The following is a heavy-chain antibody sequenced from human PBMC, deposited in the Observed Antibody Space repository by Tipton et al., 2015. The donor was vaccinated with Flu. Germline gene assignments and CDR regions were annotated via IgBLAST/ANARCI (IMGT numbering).Heavy chain of an antibody. D-gene: IGHD3-10*02. J-gene: IGHJ4*02. Sequence: GLVKPSETLSLTCTVAGASVNSGSYYWTWIRQPPGKRLEWIGHISYSGITNYNPSLTSRVTVSADTSKNQFSLKLRSVTAADTAVYYCARLSYYDVDLKNFYFDYWGQGALVTVSS. CDR3: ARLSYYDVDLKNFYFDY. CDR2: ISYSGIT. V-gene: IGHV4-61*01. CDR1: GASVNSGSYY.